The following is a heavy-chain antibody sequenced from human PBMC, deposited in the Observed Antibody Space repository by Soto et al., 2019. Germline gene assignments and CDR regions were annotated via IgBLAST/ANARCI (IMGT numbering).Heavy chain of an antibody. V-gene: IGHV3-11*05. CDR1: GLTFRAYT. CDR3: ARGRGAAADYFDF. J-gene: IGHJ4*02. Sequence: QVQLVESGGGLVRPGGSLRLSCAVSGLTFRAYTMTWIRQAPGKGLEWVSYISSSTSHTNYADSVKGRFTFSRDNAKNSLFLQMNSLRAEDTAVYYCARGRGAAADYFDFWGQGTLVTVSS. CDR2: ISSSTSHT. D-gene: IGHD6-13*01.